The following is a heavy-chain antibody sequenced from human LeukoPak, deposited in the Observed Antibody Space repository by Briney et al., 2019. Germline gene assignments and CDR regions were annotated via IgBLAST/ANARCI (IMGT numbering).Heavy chain of an antibody. CDR1: GGSFSGYY. CDR2: INHSGST. Sequence: SETLSLTCAVYGGSFSGYYWSWIRQPPGKGLEWIGEINHSGSTNYNPSLKSRVTISVDTSKNQFSPKLSSVTAADTAVYYCARRSVGYYGSGSYRSYYYYYYMDVWGKGTTVTISS. V-gene: IGHV4-34*01. D-gene: IGHD3-10*01. CDR3: ARRSVGYYGSGSYRSYYYYYYMDV. J-gene: IGHJ6*03.